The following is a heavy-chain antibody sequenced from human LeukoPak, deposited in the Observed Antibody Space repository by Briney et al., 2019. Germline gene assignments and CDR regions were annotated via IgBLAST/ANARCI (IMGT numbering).Heavy chain of an antibody. Sequence: PSETLSLTCSVSGGSISNYYWNWMRQPAGKGLEWIGRLYPTGATNYNPSLKGRVTMSVDTSKNQFSLKLKSVTAADTAVYYCARGGISTSLDSWGQGALVTVSS. D-gene: IGHD2-2*01. J-gene: IGHJ4*02. CDR1: GGSISNYY. CDR2: LYPTGAT. CDR3: ARGGISTSLDS. V-gene: IGHV4-4*07.